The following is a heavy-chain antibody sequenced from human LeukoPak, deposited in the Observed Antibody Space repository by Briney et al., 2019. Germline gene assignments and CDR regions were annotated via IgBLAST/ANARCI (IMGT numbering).Heavy chain of an antibody. Sequence: GSLRLSCAASGFTFSSYEMNWVRQAPGKGLEWVSYISSSGSTIYHADSVKGRFTISRDNAKNSLYLQMNSLRAEDTAVYYCVRSSYRYSGSYGGGDYWGQGTLVTVSS. J-gene: IGHJ4*02. V-gene: IGHV3-48*03. CDR3: VRSSYRYSGSYGGGDY. CDR2: ISSSGSTI. D-gene: IGHD1-26*01. CDR1: GFTFSSYE.